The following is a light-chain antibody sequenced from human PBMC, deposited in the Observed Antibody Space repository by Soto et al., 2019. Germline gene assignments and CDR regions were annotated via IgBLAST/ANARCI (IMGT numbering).Light chain of an antibody. CDR1: HNRXST. CDR3: QQYKNGPIT. CDR2: ASS. V-gene: IGKV3-15*01. Sequence: ELVLTPSPGTLSLSPGATAPLHCSASHNRXSTFLAWYQQKTGQAPTVLXYASSTRATGIPPRLSGSGSATEFTLTISSLQSEDFAVYYFQQYKNGPITFGQGTRLDI. J-gene: IGKJ5*01.